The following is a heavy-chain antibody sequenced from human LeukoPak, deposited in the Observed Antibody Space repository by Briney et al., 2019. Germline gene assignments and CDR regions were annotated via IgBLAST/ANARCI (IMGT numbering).Heavy chain of an antibody. CDR3: ARGGMVRGVIITRPYYFDY. Sequence: SETLSLTCAVYGGSFSGYYWSWIRQPPGKGLEWIGEINHSGSTNYNPSLKRRVTISVDTSKNQFSLKLSSVTAADTAVYYCARGGMVRGVIITRPYYFDYWGQGTLVTVSS. V-gene: IGHV4-34*01. CDR2: INHSGST. D-gene: IGHD3-10*01. CDR1: GGSFSGYY. J-gene: IGHJ4*02.